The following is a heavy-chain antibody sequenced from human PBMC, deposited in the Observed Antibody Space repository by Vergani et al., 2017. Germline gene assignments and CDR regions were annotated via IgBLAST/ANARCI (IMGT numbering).Heavy chain of an antibody. V-gene: IGHV4-59*01. D-gene: IGHD3-16*01. J-gene: IGHJ3*01. CDR1: GGSISSYY. Sequence: QVQLQESGPGLVKPSETLSLTCTVSGGSISSYYWSWIRQPPGKGLEWIGYIYSSGKTNYYPSLESRVTMSVDMSKNQFSLNLNSVTAADTAVYYCARALGGTIWDPFDVWGQGTMVTVSS. CDR3: ARALGGTIWDPFDV. CDR2: IYSSGKT.